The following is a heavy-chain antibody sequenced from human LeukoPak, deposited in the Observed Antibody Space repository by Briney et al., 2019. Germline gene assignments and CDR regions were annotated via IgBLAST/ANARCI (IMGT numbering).Heavy chain of an antibody. CDR3: ARAGVSPHYNFDY. Sequence: SETLSLTCAVSGGSISSGGYSWSWIRQPPGKGLERIGYIYHSGSTYYNPSLKSRVTISVDRSKNQFSLKLSSVTAADTAVYYCARAGVSPHYNFDYWGQGTLVTVSS. CDR2: IYHSGST. CDR1: GGSISSGGYS. J-gene: IGHJ4*02. V-gene: IGHV4-30-2*01. D-gene: IGHD3-10*01.